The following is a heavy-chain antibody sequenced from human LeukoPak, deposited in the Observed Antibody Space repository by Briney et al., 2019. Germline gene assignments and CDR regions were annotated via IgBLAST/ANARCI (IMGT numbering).Heavy chain of an antibody. Sequence: GGSLRLSCAASGFTFSSYAMSWVRQAPGKGLEWVAVISYDGSNKFYADSVKGRFTLSRDNSKNTLYLQMNSLRIEDTAVYYCGRGSVGFGELNYWGQGTLVTVSS. CDR3: GRGSVGFGELNY. D-gene: IGHD3-10*01. CDR1: GFTFSSYA. V-gene: IGHV3-30-3*01. CDR2: ISYDGSNK. J-gene: IGHJ4*02.